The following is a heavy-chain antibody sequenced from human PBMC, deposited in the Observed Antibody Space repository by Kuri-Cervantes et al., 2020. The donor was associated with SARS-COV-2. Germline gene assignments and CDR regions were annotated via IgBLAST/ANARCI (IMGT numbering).Heavy chain of an antibody. CDR2: IYHSGST. Sequence: SQTLSLTCAVSGYSISSGYYWGWIRQPPGKGLEWIGSIYHSGSTYYNPSLKSRVNISVDTSKNQFSLKLSSVTAADTAVYYCARVPRFCTNGVCYAFDIWGQGTMVTVSS. D-gene: IGHD2-8*01. V-gene: IGHV4-38-2*01. J-gene: IGHJ3*02. CDR3: ARVPRFCTNGVCYAFDI. CDR1: GYSISSGYY.